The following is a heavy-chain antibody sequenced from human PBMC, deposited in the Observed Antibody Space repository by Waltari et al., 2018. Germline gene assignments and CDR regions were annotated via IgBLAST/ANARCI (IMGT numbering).Heavy chain of an antibody. CDR3: ARDLYSSGWSIYDGLDA. CDR1: GGSISSNY. Sequence: QLQLQESGPGLVKPSETLSLTCAVSGGSISSNYWSWIRQPPGKGLEWIGRISGRGGNTDYNPSRNSLVTMSTDTSKNQFSLKLSSVTAADTAVYYCARDLYSSGWSIYDGLDAWGQGVVVTVSS. CDR2: ISGRGGNT. D-gene: IGHD6-13*01. V-gene: IGHV4-4*07. J-gene: IGHJ4*03.